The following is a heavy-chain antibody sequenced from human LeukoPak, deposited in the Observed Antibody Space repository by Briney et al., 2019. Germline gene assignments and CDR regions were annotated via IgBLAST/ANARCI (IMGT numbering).Heavy chain of an antibody. D-gene: IGHD3-10*01. CDR1: GFTFSSYW. CDR3: ARAVYYSNYLGY. J-gene: IGHJ4*01. CDR2: ISSDGSST. Sequence: GGSLRLSCAASGFTFSSYWMHWVRQAPGKGLVWVSRISSDGSSTNYGDSVKGRFTISRDNAKNTLYLQMNSLRAEDTAMYHCARAVYYSNYLGYWGQGTLVTVSS. V-gene: IGHV3-74*01.